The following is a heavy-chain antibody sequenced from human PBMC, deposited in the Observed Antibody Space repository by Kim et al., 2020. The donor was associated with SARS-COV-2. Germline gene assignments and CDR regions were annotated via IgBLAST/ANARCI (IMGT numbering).Heavy chain of an antibody. V-gene: IGHV3-74*01. Sequence: GGSLRLSCAASGFTFSSYWMHWVRQAPGKGLVWVSRINSDGSSTSYADSVKGRFTISRDNAKNTLYLQMNSLRAEDTAVYYCARSGTRRYYYDSSGYPDYWGQGTLVTVSS. CDR2: INSDGSST. CDR1: GFTFSSYW. D-gene: IGHD3-22*01. J-gene: IGHJ4*02. CDR3: ARSGTRRYYYDSSGYPDY.